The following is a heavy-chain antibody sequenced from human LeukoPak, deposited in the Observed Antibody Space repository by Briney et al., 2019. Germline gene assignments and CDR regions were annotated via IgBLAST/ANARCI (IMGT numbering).Heavy chain of an antibody. V-gene: IGHV4-39*01. Sequence: SETLSLTCTASGGSISSSSYYWGWIRQPPGKGLEWIGSIYYSGSTYYNLSLKSRVTISVDTSKNQFSLKLSSVTAADTAVYYCARRSMIVIFDYWGQGTLVTVSS. J-gene: IGHJ4*02. CDR2: IYYSGST. CDR1: GGSISSSSYY. D-gene: IGHD3-22*01. CDR3: ARRSMIVIFDY.